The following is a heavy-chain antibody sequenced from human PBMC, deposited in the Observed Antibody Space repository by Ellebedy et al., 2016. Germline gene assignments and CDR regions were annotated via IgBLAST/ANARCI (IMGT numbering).Heavy chain of an antibody. D-gene: IGHD2-2*01. CDR2: ISWNSGSI. CDR1: GFTFDDYA. J-gene: IGHJ4*02. Sequence: SLKISXAASGFTFDDYAMHWVRQAPGKGLEWVSGISWNSGSIGYADSVKGRFTISRDNAKNSLYLQMNSLRAEDTALYYCAKDPPPTYCSSTSCPLADWGQGTLVTVSS. V-gene: IGHV3-9*01. CDR3: AKDPPPTYCSSTSCPLAD.